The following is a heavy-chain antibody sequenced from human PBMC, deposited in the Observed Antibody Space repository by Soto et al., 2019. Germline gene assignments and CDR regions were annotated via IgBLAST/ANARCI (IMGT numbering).Heavy chain of an antibody. V-gene: IGHV1-2*04. J-gene: IGHJ4*02. CDR3: ATWVDYGDFEGFDF. CDR2: VDPNGGGS. D-gene: IGHD4-17*01. CDR1: GYSFTDYQ. Sequence: QGQLLQSGAEVKKPGASVKVSCKTSGYSFTDYQLHWVRQAPGQGLEWMGWVDPNGGGSNSAQKFQGSVTMTWDTSITTAYLDLTRLTTNDTATYFCATWVDYGDFEGFDFWGQGILVTVSS.